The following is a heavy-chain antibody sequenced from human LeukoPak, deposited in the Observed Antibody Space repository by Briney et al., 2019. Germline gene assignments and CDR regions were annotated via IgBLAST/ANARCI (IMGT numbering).Heavy chain of an antibody. CDR2: INHSGST. V-gene: IGHV4-39*07. Sequence: SETLSLTCTVSGGSISSSSYYWSWIRQPPGKGLEWIGEINHSGSTNYNPSLKSRVTISVDTSKNQFSLKLSSVTAADTAVYYCARSGLRVKIDYWGQGTLVTVSS. CDR3: ARSGLRVKIDY. D-gene: IGHD5-12*01. J-gene: IGHJ4*02. CDR1: GGSISSSSYY.